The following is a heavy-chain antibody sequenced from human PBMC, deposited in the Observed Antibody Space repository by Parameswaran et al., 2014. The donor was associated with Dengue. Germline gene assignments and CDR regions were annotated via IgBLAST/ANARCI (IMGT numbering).Heavy chain of an antibody. D-gene: IGHD6-13*01. CDR2: IDWDDDK. Sequence: WIRQPPGKALEWLALIDWDDDKYYSTSLKTRLTISKDTSKNQVVLTMTNMDPVDTATYYCARMGHSSSWYEPGFYFDYWGQGTLVTVSS. CDR3: ARMGHSSSWYEPGFYFDY. J-gene: IGHJ4*02. V-gene: IGHV2-70*01.